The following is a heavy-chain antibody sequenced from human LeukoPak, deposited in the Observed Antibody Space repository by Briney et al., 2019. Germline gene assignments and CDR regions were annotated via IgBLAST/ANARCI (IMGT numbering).Heavy chain of an antibody. CDR3: AKLYCGGDCPIDY. J-gene: IGHJ4*02. Sequence: GGSLRLSCAASGFTFSSYAMSWVRQAPGKGLEWVSAISGSGGSTYYADPVKGRFTISRDNSKNTLYLQMNSLRAEDTAVYYCAKLYCGGDCPIDYWGQGTLVTVSS. CDR2: ISGSGGST. CDR1: GFTFSSYA. V-gene: IGHV3-23*01. D-gene: IGHD2-21*02.